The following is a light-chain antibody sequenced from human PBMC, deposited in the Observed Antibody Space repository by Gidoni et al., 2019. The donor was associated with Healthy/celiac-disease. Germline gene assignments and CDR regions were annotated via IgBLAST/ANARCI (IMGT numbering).Light chain of an antibody. CDR2: AAS. CDR3: QQGYSFPWT. CDR1: QDISTW. J-gene: IGKJ1*01. Sequence: DVQLTQSPSSVSASLGDRITITCRASQDISTWLAWYQQAPGKAPKLLIFAASPLQSGVPSRFSGSGSGTDFTLTISSLQPEDVASYFCQQGYSFPWTFXQXTKVEVK. V-gene: IGKV1-12*01.